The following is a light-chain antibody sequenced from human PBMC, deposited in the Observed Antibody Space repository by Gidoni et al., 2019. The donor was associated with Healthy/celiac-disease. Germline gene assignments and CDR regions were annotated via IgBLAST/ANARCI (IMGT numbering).Light chain of an antibody. Sequence: EIVLTQYPGTLSLSPGERATLSCRASQSVSSSYLAWYQQKPGQAPRLHISGASSRATGIPDRFSGSGSGTDFTLTISRLEPEDFAVYYCQQYGSSQTFGQGTKLEIK. V-gene: IGKV3-20*01. CDR3: QQYGSSQT. CDR2: GAS. J-gene: IGKJ2*01. CDR1: QSVSSSY.